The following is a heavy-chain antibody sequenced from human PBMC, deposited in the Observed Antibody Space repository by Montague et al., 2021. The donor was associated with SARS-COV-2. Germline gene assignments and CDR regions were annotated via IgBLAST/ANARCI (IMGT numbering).Heavy chain of an antibody. CDR2: IGST. J-gene: IGHJ4*02. V-gene: IGHV4-59*01. Sequence: SETLSLTCTVSGGSIHGNHWTWVRQSPGKGLEWIGQIGSTNYNPSLESRISTSVDTSKSQFSLNLASVTAADSAIYYCAMLYGGGGGRGYWGQGTLVTVSS. CDR1: GGSIHGNH. D-gene: IGHD4-23*01. CDR3: AMLYGGGGGRGY.